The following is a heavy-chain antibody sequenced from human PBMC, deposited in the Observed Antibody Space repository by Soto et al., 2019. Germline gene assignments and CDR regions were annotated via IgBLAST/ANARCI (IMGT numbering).Heavy chain of an antibody. Sequence: QVQLVQSGAEVKKPGASVKVSCKASGYTFTGYYIHWVRQAPGQGLEWMGWIHPNSGGTNDAQKFHGRVTMTRDTSISTAYMEVSSLRSDDTAVYYCARDQTDHAFDYWGQGTLVTVSS. J-gene: IGHJ4*02. CDR2: IHPNSGGT. V-gene: IGHV1-2*02. CDR3: ARDQTDHAFDY. CDR1: GYTFTGYY.